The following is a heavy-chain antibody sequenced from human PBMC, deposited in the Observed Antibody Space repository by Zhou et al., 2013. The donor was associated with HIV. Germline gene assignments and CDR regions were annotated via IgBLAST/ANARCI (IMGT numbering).Heavy chain of an antibody. CDR2: IIPFFGTA. D-gene: IGHD6-13*01. CDR1: GGTFSTYA. Sequence: QVQLVQSGAEVKKPGSSVKVSCKASGGTFSTYAFSWVRQAPGQGLEWMGGIIPFFGTANYAQKFQGRVAITAAESTRTAYLELSGLRSEDTAVYYCARDRRVLSSWYSPEYFQYWGQGTLVTVSS. CDR3: ARDRRVLSSWYSPEYFQY. J-gene: IGHJ1*01. V-gene: IGHV1-69*12.